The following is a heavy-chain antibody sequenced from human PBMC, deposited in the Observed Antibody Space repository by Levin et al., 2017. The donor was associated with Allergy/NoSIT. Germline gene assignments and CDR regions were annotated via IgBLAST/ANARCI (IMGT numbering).Heavy chain of an antibody. Sequence: QSGGSLRLSCAASGFTFSTYWMHWVRQAPGKGLVWVSRINIDGTSIVYADSVKGRFPVSRDNNKNMLYLEMNSLRAEDTALYYCVRESPSVFDVWGQGTTVTVSS. CDR2: INIDGTSI. CDR3: VRESPSVFDV. D-gene: IGHD5/OR15-5a*01. J-gene: IGHJ3*01. V-gene: IGHV3-74*01. CDR1: GFTFSTYW.